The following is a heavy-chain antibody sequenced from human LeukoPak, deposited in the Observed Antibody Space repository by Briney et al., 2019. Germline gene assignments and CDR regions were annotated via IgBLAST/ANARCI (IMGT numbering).Heavy chain of an antibody. CDR2: INPNSGGT. Sequence: ASVKVSCKASGYTFTGYSMHSVRQAPGQGLEWMGWINPNSGGTNYAQKFQGRVTITRDTSISTAYMELSRLRSDDTAVYYCARERQNWFDPWGQGTLVTVSS. D-gene: IGHD6-25*01. J-gene: IGHJ5*02. CDR3: ARERQNWFDP. CDR1: GYTFTGYS. V-gene: IGHV1-2*02.